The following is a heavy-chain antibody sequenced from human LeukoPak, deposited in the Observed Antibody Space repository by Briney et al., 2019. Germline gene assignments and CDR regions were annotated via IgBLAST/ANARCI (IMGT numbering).Heavy chain of an antibody. Sequence: GGTLRLSCAAYGFTFSNHGMDWVRQAPGKGLEWVSGISPSGDITYYADSVKGRFTISRDNAKNSLYLQMNSLRAEDTAVYYCARDQKAVAGTGFDYWGQGTLVTVSS. CDR3: ARDQKAVAGTGFDY. J-gene: IGHJ4*02. D-gene: IGHD6-19*01. CDR1: GFTFSNHG. V-gene: IGHV3-21*01. CDR2: ISPSGDIT.